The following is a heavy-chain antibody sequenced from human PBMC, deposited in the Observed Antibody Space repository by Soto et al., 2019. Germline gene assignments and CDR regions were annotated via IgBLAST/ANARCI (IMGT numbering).Heavy chain of an antibody. CDR1: GFTFSTYW. CDR2: IKSDGSGT. D-gene: IGHD3-22*01. CDR3: VRGDGDYHDGNGYLGRH. V-gene: IGHV3-74*01. J-gene: IGHJ4*02. Sequence: EVQLVESGGGLVQLGGSLRLSCEASGFTFSTYWMHWVRQAPGKGLVWVSRIKSDGSGTYYADSVEGRFTISRDNAXNXXYLQMNSLRADDTAVYYCVRGDGDYHDGNGYLGRHWGQGTLVTVSS.